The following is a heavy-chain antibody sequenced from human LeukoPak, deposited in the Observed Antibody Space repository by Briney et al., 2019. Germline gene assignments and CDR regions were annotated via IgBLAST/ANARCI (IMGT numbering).Heavy chain of an antibody. Sequence: ASVKVSCKASGYTLTGYYMHWVRQAPGQGLEWMGWINPNSGGTNYAQKFQGWVTMTRDTSISTAYMELSRLRSDDTAVYYCARGNATPYGSGSYFLTENWFDPWGQGTLVTVSS. J-gene: IGHJ5*02. V-gene: IGHV1-2*04. D-gene: IGHD3-10*01. CDR2: INPNSGGT. CDR3: ARGNATPYGSGSYFLTENWFDP. CDR1: GYTLTGYY.